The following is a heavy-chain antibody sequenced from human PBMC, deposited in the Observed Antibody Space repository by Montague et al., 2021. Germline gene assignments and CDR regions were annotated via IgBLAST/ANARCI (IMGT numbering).Heavy chain of an antibody. D-gene: IGHD3-10*01. J-gene: IGHJ4*02. CDR2: VRHIGST. CDR3: ASDRGPFDY. V-gene: IGHV4-34*01. CDR1: GGSLSEYY. Sequence: SETLSLTCGVYGGSLSEYYWTWIRQSPGKGLEWIGEVRHIGSTNYNPSLKSRVTMSVDKSKNQFSLMLRSVTAADTAVYYCASDRGPFDYWGQGTVVTVSS.